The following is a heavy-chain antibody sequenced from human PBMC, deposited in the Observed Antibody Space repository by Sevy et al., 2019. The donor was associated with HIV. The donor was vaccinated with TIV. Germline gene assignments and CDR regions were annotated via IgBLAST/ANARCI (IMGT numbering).Heavy chain of an antibody. D-gene: IGHD6-13*01. J-gene: IGHJ4*02. CDR1: GFTFTNYA. CDR3: AVVAEGY. Sequence: GGSLRLSCAASGFTFTNYAMNWVRQAPGKGLEWVSVIYSGDSISYADSVKGRFTISRDNSKNTLYLQMNSLRAEDTAVYYCAVVAEGYWGQGTLVTVSS. CDR2: IYSGDSI. V-gene: IGHV3-23*03.